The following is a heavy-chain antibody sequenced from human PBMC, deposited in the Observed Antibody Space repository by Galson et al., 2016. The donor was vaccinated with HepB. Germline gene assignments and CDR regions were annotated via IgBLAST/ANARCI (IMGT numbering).Heavy chain of an antibody. CDR3: ARAPRYSKIPDGFFDL. V-gene: IGHV4/OR15-8*01. J-gene: IGHJ2*01. D-gene: IGHD4-11*01. CDR1: GGSISSTHW. CDR2: IYHGGST. Sequence: SETLSLTCVVSGGSISSTHWWNWVRQPPGKGLEWIGQIYHGGSTNYNPSLKSRVTMSVDKSKTQFSLNLSSVTAADTAVYYCARAPRYSKIPDGFFDLWGRGTLVTVSS.